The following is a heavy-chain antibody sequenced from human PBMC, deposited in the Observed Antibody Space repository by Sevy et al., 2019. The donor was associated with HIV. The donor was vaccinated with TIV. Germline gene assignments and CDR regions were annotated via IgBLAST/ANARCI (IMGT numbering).Heavy chain of an antibody. CDR1: GFTLSNAW. D-gene: IGHD3-9*01. CDR3: AAGLGKSDFDY. Sequence: GGSLRLSCAASGFTLSNAWMSWVRQAPGKGLEWVGRIKSKTDGGTRDLAAPMNGRIAISRDDSRNTLYLQMNSLKIEDTGVYYCAAGLGKSDFDYWGQGTLVTVSS. CDR2: IKSKTDGGTR. V-gene: IGHV3-15*01. J-gene: IGHJ4*02.